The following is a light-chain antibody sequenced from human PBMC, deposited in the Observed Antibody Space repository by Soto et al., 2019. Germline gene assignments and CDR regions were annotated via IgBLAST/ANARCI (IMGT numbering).Light chain of an antibody. V-gene: IGKV3-20*01. J-gene: IGKJ2*01. CDR2: GAS. CDR3: QHYGTSYT. Sequence: EIVLTQSPDTQSLSPGERATLSCRASQSVSSRYLAWYQQKPGQAPRLLIYGASSRATGIPDRFSGSGSGTDFTLTISRLEPEDFAVYYCQHYGTSYTFGQGTKLEIK. CDR1: QSVSSRY.